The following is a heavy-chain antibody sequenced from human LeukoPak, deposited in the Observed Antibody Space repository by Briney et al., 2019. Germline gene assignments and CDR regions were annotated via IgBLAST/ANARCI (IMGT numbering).Heavy chain of an antibody. CDR3: AAEGRPTVVTFRKGAVDL. Sequence: TSVKVSCKASGFTFTSSAVQWVRQARGQRLECIGWIVFGSGNTNYAQKFQERVTITRDMSTSTVYMELSSLRSEDTAVYYCAAEGRPTVVTFRKGAVDLWSQGTMVTVSS. V-gene: IGHV1-58*01. J-gene: IGHJ3*01. CDR1: GFTFTSSA. D-gene: IGHD4-23*01. CDR2: IVFGSGNT.